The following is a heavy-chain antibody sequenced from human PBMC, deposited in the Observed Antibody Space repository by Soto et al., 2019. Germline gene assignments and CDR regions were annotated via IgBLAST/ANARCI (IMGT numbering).Heavy chain of an antibody. CDR1: GGSFSGYY. D-gene: IGHD4-17*01. J-gene: IGHJ3*02. CDR3: ARLTVPDAFDI. V-gene: IGHV4-34*01. Sequence: SETLSLTCAAYGGSFSGYYWSWIRQPPGKGLEWIGEINHSGSTNYNPSLKSRVTISVDTSKNQFSLKLSSVTAADTAVYYCARLTVPDAFDIWGQGTMVTVSS. CDR2: INHSGST.